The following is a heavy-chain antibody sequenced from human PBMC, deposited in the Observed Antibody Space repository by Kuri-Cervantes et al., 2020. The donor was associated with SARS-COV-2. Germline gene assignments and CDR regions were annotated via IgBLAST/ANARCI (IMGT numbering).Heavy chain of an antibody. Sequence: SLKISCAASGFTFDDYAMHWVRQAPGKGLEWVSGISWNSGSIGYADSVKGRFTISRDNAKNSLYLQMNSLRAEDTAVYYCASPLGYCSSTSCYDLDYWGQGTLVTVSS. J-gene: IGHJ4*02. D-gene: IGHD2-2*01. CDR3: ASPLGYCSSTSCYDLDY. CDR2: ISWNSGSI. CDR1: GFTFDDYA. V-gene: IGHV3-9*01.